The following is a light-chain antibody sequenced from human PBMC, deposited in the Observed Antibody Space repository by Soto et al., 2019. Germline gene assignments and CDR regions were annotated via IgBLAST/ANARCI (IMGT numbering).Light chain of an antibody. CDR2: ATS. J-gene: IGKJ4*01. Sequence: DIQMTQSPSSVSASVGDRVTITCRASQGIGSWLAWYQQKPGTAPKLLIYATSNLKSGVPSRFSGSGSGTDFTLSISSLQPEDFATYYCQQTTGFPLTFGGGTKVEI. CDR1: QGIGSW. V-gene: IGKV1-12*01. CDR3: QQTTGFPLT.